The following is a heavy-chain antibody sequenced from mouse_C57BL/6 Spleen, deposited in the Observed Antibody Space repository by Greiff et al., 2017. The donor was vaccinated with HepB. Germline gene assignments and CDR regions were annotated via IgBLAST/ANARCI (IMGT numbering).Heavy chain of an antibody. CDR3: ARDPRYGGFAY. Sequence: EVKLVESGGGLVKPGGSLKLSCAASGFTFSSYAMSWVRQTPEKRLEWVATISDGGSYTYYPDNVKGRFTISRDNAKNNLYLQMSHLKSEDTAMYYCARDPRYGGFAYWGQGTLVTVSA. CDR2: ISDGGSYT. CDR1: GFTFSSYA. D-gene: IGHD2-12*01. V-gene: IGHV5-4*01. J-gene: IGHJ3*01.